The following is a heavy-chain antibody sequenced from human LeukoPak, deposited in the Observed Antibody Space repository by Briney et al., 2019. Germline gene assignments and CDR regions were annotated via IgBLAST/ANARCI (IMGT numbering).Heavy chain of an antibody. V-gene: IGHV4-34*01. Sequence: SETLSLTCAVYGGSFSGYYWSWIRQPPGKGLEWIGSIYYSGSTYYNPSLKSRVTISVDTSKNQFSLKLSSVTAADTAVYYCASGGSGSYSDYWGQGTLVTVSS. CDR3: ASGGSGSYSDY. CDR1: GGSFSGYY. J-gene: IGHJ4*02. CDR2: IYYSGST. D-gene: IGHD1-26*01.